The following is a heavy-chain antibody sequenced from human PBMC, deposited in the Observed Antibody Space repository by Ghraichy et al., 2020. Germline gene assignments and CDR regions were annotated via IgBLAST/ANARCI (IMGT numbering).Heavy chain of an antibody. V-gene: IGHV3-7*01. CDR3: ARDWRSFGDP. Sequence: GGSLRLSCAASGFSFTKSWMSWLRQAPGKGLEWVANIKYDGSEKYYVDSVKGRFTVSRDNAKNSLYLQMNSLRAEDTAVYYCARDWRSFGDPWGQGTLVTVSS. J-gene: IGHJ5*02. CDR2: IKYDGSEK. D-gene: IGHD1-26*01. CDR1: GFSFTKSW.